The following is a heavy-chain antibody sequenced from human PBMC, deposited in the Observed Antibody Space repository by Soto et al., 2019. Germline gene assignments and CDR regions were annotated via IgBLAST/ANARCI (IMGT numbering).Heavy chain of an antibody. CDR3: ACRLVDVWSGRPKNWFDP. V-gene: IGHV4-4*02. CDR1: GGSISSSNW. CDR2: IYHSGST. J-gene: IGHJ5*02. D-gene: IGHD3-3*01. Sequence: PSETLSLTCAVSGGSISSSNWWSWVRQPPGKGLEWIGEIYHSGSTNYNPSLKSRVTISVDKSKNQFSLKLSSVTAADTAVYYCACRLVDVWSGRPKNWFDPWGQGTLVTVAS.